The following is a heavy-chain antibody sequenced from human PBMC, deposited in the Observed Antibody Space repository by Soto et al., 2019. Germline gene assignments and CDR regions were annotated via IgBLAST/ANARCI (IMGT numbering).Heavy chain of an antibody. CDR3: AKIAEAVAGTVYAS. J-gene: IGHJ5*02. V-gene: IGHV3-23*01. D-gene: IGHD6-19*01. CDR1: GFSFRTYA. CDR2: ISGSGGRT. Sequence: PGGSLRLSCAASGFSFRTYAMGWVRQAPGKGLEWVSGISGSGGRTYYADSMKGRFTISRDNSKNTVYLQVNSLRAEDTAVYYCAKIAEAVAGTVYASWGQGTLVTVS.